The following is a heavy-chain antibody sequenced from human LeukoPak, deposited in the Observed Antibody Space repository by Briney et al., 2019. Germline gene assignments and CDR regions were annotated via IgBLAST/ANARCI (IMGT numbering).Heavy chain of an antibody. Sequence: ASVKVSCKASGYTFTSYGISWVRQAPGQGLEWMGWISAYNGNTNYAQKLQGRVTMTTDTSTSTAYMELRSLRSDDTAVYYCARDLFDGYCSSTSCYSAFGYWGQGTLVTVSS. CDR1: GYTFTSYG. CDR2: ISAYNGNT. V-gene: IGHV1-18*01. J-gene: IGHJ4*02. CDR3: ARDLFDGYCSSTSCYSAFGY. D-gene: IGHD2-2*03.